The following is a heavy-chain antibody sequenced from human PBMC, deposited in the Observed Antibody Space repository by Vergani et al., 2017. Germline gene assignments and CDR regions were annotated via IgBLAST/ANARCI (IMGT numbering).Heavy chain of an antibody. J-gene: IGHJ6*02. CDR1: GDSVSSNSAA. CDR3: ARDLVVVVAATRQNYGMDV. Sequence: QVQLQQSGPGLVKPSQTLSLTCAISGDSVSSNSAAWNWIRQSPSRGLEWLGRTYYRSKWYNDYAVSVKSRITINPDTSKNQFSLQLNSVTPEDTAVYYCARDLVVVVAATRQNYGMDVWGQGTTVTVSS. CDR2: TYYRSKWYN. V-gene: IGHV6-1*01. D-gene: IGHD2-15*01.